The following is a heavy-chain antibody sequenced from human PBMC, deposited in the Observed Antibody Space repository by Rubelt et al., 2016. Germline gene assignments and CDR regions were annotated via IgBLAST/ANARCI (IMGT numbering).Heavy chain of an antibody. D-gene: IGHD4-11*01. Sequence: QVQLVQSGAEVKKPGASVKVSCKASGYTFTSYAMHWVRQAPGQGLEWMGIINPSGGSTNYAQKFQGRVTMTKDTSTSTVYMELSSRRSEDAAVYYCARGKTTGDFWGQGTLVTVSS. CDR2: INPSGGST. CDR3: ARGKTTGDF. J-gene: IGHJ4*02. CDR1: GYTFTSYA. V-gene: IGHV1-46*01.